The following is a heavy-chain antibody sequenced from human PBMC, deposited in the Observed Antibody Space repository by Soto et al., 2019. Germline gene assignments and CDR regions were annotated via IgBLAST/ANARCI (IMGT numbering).Heavy chain of an antibody. V-gene: IGHV4-39*01. J-gene: IGHJ4*02. CDR3: ARSPSLVGATVFDY. CDR1: GGSISSSSYY. D-gene: IGHD1-26*01. Sequence: SETLSLTCTVSGGSISSSSYYWGWIRQPPGKGLEWIGSIYYSGSTYYNPSLKSRVTISVDTSKNQFSLELSSVTAADTAVYYCARSPSLVGATVFDYWGQGTLVTVSS. CDR2: IYYSGST.